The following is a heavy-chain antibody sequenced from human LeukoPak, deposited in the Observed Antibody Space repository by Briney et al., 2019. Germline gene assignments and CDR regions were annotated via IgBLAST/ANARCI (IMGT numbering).Heavy chain of an antibody. CDR2: INPNSGGT. V-gene: IGHV1-2*02. D-gene: IGHD6-19*01. CDR3: ARDLDSSGWYRKGNWFDP. Sequence: VASVKVSCKASGYTFTGYYMHWVRQAPGQGLEWMGWINPNSGGTNYAQKFQGRVTMTRDTSISTAYMELSRLRSDDTAVYYCARDLDSSGWYRKGNWFDPWGQGTLATVSS. CDR1: GYTFTGYY. J-gene: IGHJ5*02.